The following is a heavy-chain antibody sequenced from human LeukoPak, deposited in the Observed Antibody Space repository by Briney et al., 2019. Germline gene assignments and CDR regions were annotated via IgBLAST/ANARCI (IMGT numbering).Heavy chain of an antibody. Sequence: SVKVSCKASGGTFSSYAISWVRQAPGQGLEWMGGIIPIFGTANYAQKFQGRVTITTDESTSTAYMELSSLRSEDTAVYYCARAKDYYDSSGYYSYYFDYWGQGTLVTVSS. CDR2: IIPIFGTA. J-gene: IGHJ4*02. V-gene: IGHV1-69*05. CDR1: GGTFSSYA. CDR3: ARAKDYYDSSGYYSYYFDY. D-gene: IGHD3-22*01.